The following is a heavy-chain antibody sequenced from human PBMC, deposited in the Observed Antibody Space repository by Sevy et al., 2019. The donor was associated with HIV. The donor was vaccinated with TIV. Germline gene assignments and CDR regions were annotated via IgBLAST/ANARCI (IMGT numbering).Heavy chain of an antibody. CDR1: GGSLSSGSYY. Sequence: SETLSLTCTVSGGSLSSGSYYWSWIRQPPGKGLEWIGYISYIGSTNYNPSLKSRVTISVDTSKNQLSLMLTSVTAADTAVYYCVRDRIAAAGGYFDNWGQGTLVTVSS. D-gene: IGHD6-13*01. CDR3: VRDRIAAAGGYFDN. CDR2: ISYIGST. J-gene: IGHJ4*02. V-gene: IGHV4-61*01.